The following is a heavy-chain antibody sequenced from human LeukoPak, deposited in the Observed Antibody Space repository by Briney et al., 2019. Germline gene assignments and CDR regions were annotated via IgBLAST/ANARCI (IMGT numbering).Heavy chain of an antibody. Sequence: GGSLRLSCAASGFTFSSYAMPWVRQAPGKGLEWVAVISYDGSNKYYADSVKGRFTISRDNSKNTLYLQMNSLRAEDTAVYYCARDHGSDDAFDIWGLGTRVTVSS. CDR3: ARDHGSDDAFDI. V-gene: IGHV3-30-3*01. CDR1: GFTFSSYA. CDR2: ISYDGSNK. J-gene: IGHJ3*02.